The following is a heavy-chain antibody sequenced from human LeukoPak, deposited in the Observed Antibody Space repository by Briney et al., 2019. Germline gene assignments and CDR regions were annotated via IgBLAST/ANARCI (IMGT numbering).Heavy chain of an antibody. CDR1: GFPFTLYN. Sequence: GGSLRLSCEVSGFPFTLYNMNWVRQAPGKGLEWLSYISSSTNTIYYADSVKGRFTISRDNAKNSLYLQMNGLGAEDTAVYYCARGSSTAIWSYGMDVWGQGTTVTVSS. V-gene: IGHV3-48*04. J-gene: IGHJ6*02. CDR3: ARGSSTAIWSYGMDV. CDR2: ISSSTNTI. D-gene: IGHD4-11*01.